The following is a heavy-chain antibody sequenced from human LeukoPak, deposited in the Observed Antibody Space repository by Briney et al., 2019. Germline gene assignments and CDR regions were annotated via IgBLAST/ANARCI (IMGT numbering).Heavy chain of an antibody. CDR2: ISAYNGNT. CDR3: ARDGAQWIQLWVDAFDI. CDR1: GYTFTSYG. D-gene: IGHD5-18*01. Sequence: GASVKVSCKASGYTFTSYGISWVRQAPGQGLEWMGWISAYNGNTNYAQKLQGRVTMTTDTSTSTAYMELRSLRSDDTAVYYCARDGAQWIQLWVDAFDIWGQGTMVTVSS. V-gene: IGHV1-18*01. J-gene: IGHJ3*02.